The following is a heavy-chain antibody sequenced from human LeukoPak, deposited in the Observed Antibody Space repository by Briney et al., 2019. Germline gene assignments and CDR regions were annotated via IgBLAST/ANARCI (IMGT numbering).Heavy chain of an antibody. Sequence: SETLSLTCTVSGGSISSYYWSWIRQPPGKGLEWIGYIYYSGSTNYNPSLKSRVTISVDTSKNQFSPKLSSVTAADTAVYYCATLAPVYSGSYYLKYYFDYWGQGTLVTVSS. CDR3: ATLAPVYSGSYYLKYYFDY. CDR1: GGSISSYY. J-gene: IGHJ4*02. V-gene: IGHV4-59*12. CDR2: IYYSGST. D-gene: IGHD1-26*01.